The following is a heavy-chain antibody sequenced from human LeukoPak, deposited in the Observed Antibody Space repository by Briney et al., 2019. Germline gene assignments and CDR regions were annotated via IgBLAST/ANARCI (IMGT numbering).Heavy chain of an antibody. CDR1: GFTFSSCW. Sequence: SGGSLRLSCAASGFTFSSCWMTWVRQAPGKGLEWVANIKQDGSEKYYVDSVKGRFSISRDNAKNSVYLQMNSLRAEDTAVYYCARLMGERSLFDYWGQGVLVTVSS. D-gene: IGHD1-26*01. J-gene: IGHJ4*02. V-gene: IGHV3-7*02. CDR3: ARLMGERSLFDY. CDR2: IKQDGSEK.